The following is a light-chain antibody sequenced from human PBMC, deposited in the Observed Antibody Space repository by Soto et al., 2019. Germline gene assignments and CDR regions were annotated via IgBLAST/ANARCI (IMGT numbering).Light chain of an antibody. CDR1: QSVSRN. Sequence: EIVMTQSPATLSVSPGERATLSCRASQSVSRNLAWYQQKPGQAPRLLIYDASTRATGTPARFSGSGSGTKFTLSISSLQSEDFAVYYCQQYGSSFTFGQGTKLQIK. J-gene: IGKJ2*01. CDR3: QQYGSSFT. CDR2: DAS. V-gene: IGKV3D-15*01.